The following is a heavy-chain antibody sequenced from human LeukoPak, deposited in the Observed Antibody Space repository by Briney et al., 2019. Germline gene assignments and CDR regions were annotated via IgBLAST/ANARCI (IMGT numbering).Heavy chain of an antibody. CDR1: GFTFSSYS. Sequence: GGSLRLSCAASGFTFSSYSMNWVRQAPGKGLEWVSSISSSSYIYYADSVKGRFTIYRDNAKNSLYLQMTSLRAEDTAVYYCATIGDGYNNDAFDIWGQGTMVTVSS. CDR2: ISSSSYI. CDR3: ATIGDGYNNDAFDI. D-gene: IGHD5-24*01. J-gene: IGHJ3*02. V-gene: IGHV3-21*01.